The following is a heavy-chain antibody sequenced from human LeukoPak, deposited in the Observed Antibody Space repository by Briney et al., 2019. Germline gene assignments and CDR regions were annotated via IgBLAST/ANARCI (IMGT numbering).Heavy chain of an antibody. CDR1: GGSLGGYS. D-gene: IGHD3-10*01. J-gene: IGHJ5*02. CDR3: ARDLAMVRGVNDWFDP. CDR2: INHSGST. Sequence: SETLSLTCAVYGGSLGGYSWSWIRQPPGKGLEWIGEINHSGSTNYNPSLKSRVTMSVDTSKNQFSLKLSSVTAADTAVYYCARDLAMVRGVNDWFDPWGQGTLVTVSS. V-gene: IGHV4-34*01.